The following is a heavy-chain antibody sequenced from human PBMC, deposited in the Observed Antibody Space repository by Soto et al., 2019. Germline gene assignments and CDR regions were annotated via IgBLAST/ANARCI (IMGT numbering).Heavy chain of an antibody. Sequence: GASVKVCCKASGYTFTNYYMHWVRQAPGQGLEWMGIIYPSGGSTRNAQKFQGRVTMTRDTSTSTVYMELSSLRSEDTAVYYCARDFSGPMDYWGRGTLVTVSS. CDR1: GYTFTNYY. D-gene: IGHD3-10*01. J-gene: IGHJ4*02. CDR3: ARDFSGPMDY. CDR2: IYPSGGST. V-gene: IGHV1-46*01.